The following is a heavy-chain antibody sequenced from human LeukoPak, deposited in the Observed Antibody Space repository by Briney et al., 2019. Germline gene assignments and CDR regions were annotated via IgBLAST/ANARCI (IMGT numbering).Heavy chain of an antibody. D-gene: IGHD6-13*01. CDR2: INWNGGST. Sequence: GGSLRLSCAASGFPFGDYAMHWVRQAPGKGLEWVSGINWNGGSTGYADSVKGRFTISRDNAKNSLYLQMNSLRAEDTALYYCARGAAGTQDTYYYYMDVWGKGTTVTVSS. V-gene: IGHV3-20*04. J-gene: IGHJ6*03. CDR1: GFPFGDYA. CDR3: ARGAAGTQDTYYYYMDV.